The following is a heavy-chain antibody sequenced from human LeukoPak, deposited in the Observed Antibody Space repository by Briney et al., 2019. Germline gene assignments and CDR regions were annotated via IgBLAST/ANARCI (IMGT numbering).Heavy chain of an antibody. CDR2: IYYSGST. D-gene: IGHD3-22*01. CDR3: ARKGGYYDSSGYYPWYFDY. CDR1: GGSISSYY. V-gene: IGHV4-59*01. J-gene: IGHJ4*02. Sequence: SETLSLTCTVSGGSISSYYWSWIRQPPGKGLEWIGYIYYSGSTNYNPSLKSRVTISVDTSKNQFSLKLSSVTAADTAVYYCARKGGYYDSSGYYPWYFDYWGQGTLVTVSS.